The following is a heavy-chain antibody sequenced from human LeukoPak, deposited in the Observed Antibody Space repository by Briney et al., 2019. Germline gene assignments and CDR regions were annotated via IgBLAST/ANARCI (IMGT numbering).Heavy chain of an antibody. CDR1: GFTFSSYA. CDR3: ARGELHYYFDY. V-gene: IGHV3-23*01. D-gene: IGHD1-7*01. Sequence: GGSLRLSCAASGFTFSSYAMSWVRQAPGKGLEWVSAISGSGSTIYYADSVKGRFTISRDNAKNSLYLQMNSLRAEDTAVYYCARGELHYYFDYWGQGTLVTVSS. CDR2: ISGSGSTI. J-gene: IGHJ4*02.